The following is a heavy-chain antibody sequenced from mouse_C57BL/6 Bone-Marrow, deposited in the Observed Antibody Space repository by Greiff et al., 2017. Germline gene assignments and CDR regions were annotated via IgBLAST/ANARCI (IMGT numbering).Heavy chain of an antibody. V-gene: IGHV1-15*01. D-gene: IGHD2-1*01. CDR1: GYTFTDYE. CDR2: IDPETGGT. CDR3: TRYGTYGREDY. Sequence: QVQLKESGAELVRPGASVTLSCKASGYTFTDYEMHWVQQTPVHGLEWIGAIDPETGGTAYNQKFKGKAILTADKSSSTAYMELRSLTSEDSAVDYCTRYGTYGREDYWGQGTTLTVSS. J-gene: IGHJ2*01.